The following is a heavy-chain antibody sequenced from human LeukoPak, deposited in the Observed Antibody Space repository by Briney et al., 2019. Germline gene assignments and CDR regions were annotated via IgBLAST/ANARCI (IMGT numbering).Heavy chain of an antibody. D-gene: IGHD2-8*01. J-gene: IGHJ3*02. V-gene: IGHV4-59*08. CDR1: GGSISSYY. CDR2: IYYSGST. CDR3: ARGDPPMAGDAFDI. Sequence: PSETLSLTCTVSGGSISSYYWSWIRQPPGKGLEWIGYIYYSGSTNYNPSLKSRVTISVDTSKNQFSLKLSSVTAADTAVYYCARGDPPMAGDAFDIWGQGTMVTVSS.